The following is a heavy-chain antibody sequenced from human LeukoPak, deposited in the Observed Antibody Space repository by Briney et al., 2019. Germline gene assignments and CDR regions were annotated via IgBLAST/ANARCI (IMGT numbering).Heavy chain of an antibody. CDR3: AREPSGGRVGAPGGPFDY. D-gene: IGHD1-26*01. CDR2: ISAYNGNT. J-gene: IGHJ4*02. V-gene: IGHV1-18*01. Sequence: GASVEVSCKASGYTFLSYGVNWVRQAPGQGLEWVGWISAYNGNTNYAQTLQDRVTMTTDTSTSTAYMELRTLRSDDTALYYCAREPSGGRVGAPGGPFDYWGQGTLVTVSS. CDR1: GYTFLSYG.